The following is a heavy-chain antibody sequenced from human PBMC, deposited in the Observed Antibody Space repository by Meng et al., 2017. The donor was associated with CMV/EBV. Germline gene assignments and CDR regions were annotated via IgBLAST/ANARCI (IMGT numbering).Heavy chain of an antibody. CDR3: ARQGLGENLMEWLFTDRTRYYYYGMDV. D-gene: IGHD3-3*01. Sequence: SVKVSCKASGGTFSSYAISWVRQAHGQGLEWMGGIIPIFGTANYAQKFQGRVTITTDESTSTAYMELSSLRSEDTAVYYCARQGLGENLMEWLFTDRTRYYYYGMDVWGQGTTVTVSS. CDR1: GGTFSSYA. J-gene: IGHJ6*02. CDR2: IIPIFGTA. V-gene: IGHV1-69*05.